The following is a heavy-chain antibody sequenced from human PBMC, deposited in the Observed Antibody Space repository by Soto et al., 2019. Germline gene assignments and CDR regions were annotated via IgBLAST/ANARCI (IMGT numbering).Heavy chain of an antibody. J-gene: IGHJ6*02. CDR2: INPRGGIT. CDR1: GYTFTSYY. V-gene: IGHV1-46*01. Sequence: ASVKVSCKASGYTFTSYYIHWVRQAPGQGLEWMGIINPRGGITTYAQKFQGRLTMTGDTSTSTVYMELSSLTSEDTAMYHCASSPAYGSSWYGIPPDLSHGMDVWGQGTTVTV. CDR3: ASSPAYGSSWYGIPPDLSHGMDV. D-gene: IGHD6-13*01.